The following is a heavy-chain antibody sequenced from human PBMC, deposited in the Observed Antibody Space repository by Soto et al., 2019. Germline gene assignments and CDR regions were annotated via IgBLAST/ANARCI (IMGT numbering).Heavy chain of an antibody. D-gene: IGHD2-21*01. CDR3: ATVSGDGGDTFDI. Sequence: QVQLVQSGAEVKKPGSSVKVSCKASGGTFSNFAITWVRQAPGQGLEWMGGIIPVFGTPNYAQKFRARVTIIAEESTGTAYMELSSLGYDDTAVYSCATVSGDGGDTFDIWGQGTMVTVSS. J-gene: IGHJ3*02. CDR1: GGTFSNFA. CDR2: IIPVFGTP. V-gene: IGHV1-69*12.